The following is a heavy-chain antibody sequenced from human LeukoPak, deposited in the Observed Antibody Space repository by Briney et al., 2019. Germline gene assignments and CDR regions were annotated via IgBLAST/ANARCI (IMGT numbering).Heavy chain of an antibody. V-gene: IGHV4-38-2*02. D-gene: IGHD3-10*01. CDR1: GYSISSGYY. CDR2: IYHSGST. Sequence: PSETLSLTCTVSGYSISSGYYWGWIRQPPGKGLEWIGSIYHSGSTYYNPSLKSRVTISVDTSKNQFSLKLSSVTAADTAVYYCARERRYYGSGNWFDPWGQGTLVTVSS. J-gene: IGHJ5*02. CDR3: ARERRYYGSGNWFDP.